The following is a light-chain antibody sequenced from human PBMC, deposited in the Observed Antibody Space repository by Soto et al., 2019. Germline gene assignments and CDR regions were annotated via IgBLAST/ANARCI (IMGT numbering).Light chain of an antibody. CDR3: AAWDDSLNGWV. CDR2: SND. Sequence: QLVLTQPPSASGTPGQRVTISCSGSSSNIGSNTVNWYQQFPGTAPKLLIYSNDQRPSGVPDRLSGSKSGTSASLAISGLQSEDEADYYCAAWDDSLNGWVFGGGTKVTVL. CDR1: SSNIGSNT. J-gene: IGLJ3*02. V-gene: IGLV1-44*01.